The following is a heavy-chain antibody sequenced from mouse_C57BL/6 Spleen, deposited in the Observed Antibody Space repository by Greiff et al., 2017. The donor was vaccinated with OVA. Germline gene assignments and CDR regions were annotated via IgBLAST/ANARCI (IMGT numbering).Heavy chain of an antibody. Sequence: EVKLVESGGGLVKPGGSLKLSCAASGFTFSDYGMHWVRQAPEKGLEWVAYLSSGSSTIYYADTVKGRFTISRDNAKNTLFLQMTSLRSEDTAMYYCATNWDVGAMDYWGQGTSVTVSS. J-gene: IGHJ4*01. CDR1: GFTFSDYG. CDR2: LSSGSSTI. CDR3: ATNWDVGAMDY. V-gene: IGHV5-17*01. D-gene: IGHD4-1*01.